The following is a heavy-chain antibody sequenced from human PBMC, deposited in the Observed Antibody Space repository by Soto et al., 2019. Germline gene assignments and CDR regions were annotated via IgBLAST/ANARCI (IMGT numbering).Heavy chain of an antibody. Sequence: QVQLVESGGGVVQPGRSLRLSCAASGFTFSSYGMHWVRQAPGKGLEWVAVISYDGSNKYYADSVKGRFTISRDNCKNTLYLQRNSLGAEETAVYYCAKDRKQWLVGSWDYYYGMDVWGQGTTVIVSS. CDR1: GFTFSSYG. CDR2: ISYDGSNK. D-gene: IGHD6-19*01. J-gene: IGHJ6*02. V-gene: IGHV3-30*18. CDR3: AKDRKQWLVGSWDYYYGMDV.